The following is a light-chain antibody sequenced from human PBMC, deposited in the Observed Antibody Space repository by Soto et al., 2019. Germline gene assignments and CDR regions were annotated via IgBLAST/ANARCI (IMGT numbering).Light chain of an antibody. J-gene: IGLJ1*01. CDR2: EVS. CDR1: SSDVGGYNY. CDR3: SSYTSSSTYV. V-gene: IGLV2-14*01. Sequence: QSALTQPVSVSGPPGQSITISCTGSSSDVGGYNYVSWYQQHPGKAPKLMIYEVSNRPSGVSNRFSGSKSGNTASLTISGLQAEDEADYYCSSYTSSSTYVFGTGTKVTVL.